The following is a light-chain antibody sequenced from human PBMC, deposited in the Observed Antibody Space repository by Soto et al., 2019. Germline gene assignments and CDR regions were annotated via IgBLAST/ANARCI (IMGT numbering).Light chain of an antibody. J-gene: IGKJ5*01. V-gene: IGKV3-15*01. Sequence: IVMPQSPSTLSVSPGERSTLSCISSQSVSSNLAWYQQKPGQAPRLLIYGASTRATGIPARFSGSGSGTEFTLTISSLQSEDFAVYYCQQYNNWPSITFGQGTRLEIK. CDR1: QSVSSN. CDR2: GAS. CDR3: QQYNNWPSIT.